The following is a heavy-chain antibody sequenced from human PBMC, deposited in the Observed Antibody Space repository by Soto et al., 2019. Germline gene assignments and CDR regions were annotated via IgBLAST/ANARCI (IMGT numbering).Heavy chain of an antibody. V-gene: IGHV1-46*01. CDR2: INPSVGST. CDR3: ARDNGFGESDV. CDR1: GYTFTTYN. D-gene: IGHD3-10*01. Sequence: ASVKVSCKASGYTFTTYNLHWVRQAPGQGLEWKGKINPSVGSTTYGQNFQDRVTMTKDTSTSTDYNEMRNLRIEDTAVYYCARDNGFGESDVWGQGTTVTVSS. J-gene: IGHJ6*02.